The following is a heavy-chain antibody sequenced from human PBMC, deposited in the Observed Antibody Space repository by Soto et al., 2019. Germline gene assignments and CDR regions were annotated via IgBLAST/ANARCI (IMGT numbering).Heavy chain of an antibody. CDR3: AREGSLEKSRLSGSYYWPKDYFDP. D-gene: IGHD3-10*01. J-gene: IGHJ5*02. CDR1: GFTFSSYS. CDR2: VSSGASYI. Sequence: PGGSLRLSCTASGFTFSSYSMNWVRQAPGKGLEWVSSVSSGASYIYYADSVKGRFTISRDNAKNSLYLQMNSLRAEDTAVYYCAREGSLEKSRLSGSYYWPKDYFDPWGQGTLVTVSS. V-gene: IGHV3-21*01.